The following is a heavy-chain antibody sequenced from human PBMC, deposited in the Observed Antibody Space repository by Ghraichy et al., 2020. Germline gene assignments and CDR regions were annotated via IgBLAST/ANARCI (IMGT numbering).Heavy chain of an antibody. CDR3: ARVVGKSMAVGV. V-gene: IGHV3-48*02. J-gene: IGHJ6*02. D-gene: IGHD1-26*01. CDR2: ISSSSSTI. CDR1: GFTFSSYS. Sequence: ESLNISCVATGFTFSSYSMNWVRQAPGKGLEWVSYISSSSSTIYYADSVKGRFTISRDNAKNSLYLQMNSLRDEDTAVYYCARVVGKSMAVGVWGRGTTVTVSS.